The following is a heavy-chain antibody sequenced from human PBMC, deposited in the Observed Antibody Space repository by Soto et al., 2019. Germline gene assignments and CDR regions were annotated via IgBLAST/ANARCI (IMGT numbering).Heavy chain of an antibody. CDR3: ASAVGSGVTDAWSFDY. CDR1: GGSISSYY. J-gene: IGHJ4*02. D-gene: IGHD2-21*02. CDR2: IYYSGST. V-gene: IGHV4-59*08. Sequence: SETLSLTCTVSGGSISSYYLSWIRQPPGKGLEWIGYIYYSGSTNYNPSLKSRVTISVDTSKNQFSLKLSSVTAADTAVYYCASAVGSGVTDAWSFDYWGQGTLVTVSS.